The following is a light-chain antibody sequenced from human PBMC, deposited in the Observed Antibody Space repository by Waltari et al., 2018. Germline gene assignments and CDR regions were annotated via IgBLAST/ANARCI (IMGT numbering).Light chain of an antibody. J-gene: IGLJ2*01. CDR1: SSNIGNNA. CDR2: YDY. CDR3: AAWDDSLNGVV. V-gene: IGLV1-36*01. Sequence: QSVLTQQPSVSEAPRQRVTISCSGSSSNIGNNAVNWYQQLPGKAPKLLIYYDYLLPPGVSDLVSGSTSGTSASLAISGLQSEDEADSYCAAWDDSLNGVVFGGGTKLTVL.